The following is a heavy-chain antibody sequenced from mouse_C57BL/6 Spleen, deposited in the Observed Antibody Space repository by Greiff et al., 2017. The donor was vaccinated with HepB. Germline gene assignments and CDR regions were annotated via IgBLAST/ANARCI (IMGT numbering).Heavy chain of an antibody. Sequence: LQESGPELVKPGASVKISCKASGYAFSSSWMNWVKQRPGKGLEWIGRIYPGDGDTNYNGKFKGKATLTADKSSSTAYMQLSSLTSEASAVYFCARDYGSSYGYFDVWGTGTTGTVAS. CDR2: IYPGDGDT. V-gene: IGHV1-82*01. J-gene: IGHJ1*03. CDR1: GYAFSSSW. CDR3: ARDYGSSYGYFDV. D-gene: IGHD1-1*01.